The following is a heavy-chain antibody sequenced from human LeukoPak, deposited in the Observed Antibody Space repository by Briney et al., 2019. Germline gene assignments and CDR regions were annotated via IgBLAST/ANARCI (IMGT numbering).Heavy chain of an antibody. CDR1: GFTFSSYG. CDR3: APAEGRDSYADFDY. Sequence: GGSLRLSCAASGFTFSSYGMHWVRQAPGKGLEWVAVISYDGSNKYCADSVKGRFTISRDNSKNTLYLQMNSLRAEDTAVYYCAPAEGRDSYADFDYWGQGTLVTVSS. D-gene: IGHD5-18*01. V-gene: IGHV3-30*03. CDR2: ISYDGSNK. J-gene: IGHJ4*02.